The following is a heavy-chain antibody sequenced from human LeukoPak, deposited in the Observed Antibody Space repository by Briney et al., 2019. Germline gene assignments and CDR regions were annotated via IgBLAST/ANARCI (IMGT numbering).Heavy chain of an antibody. CDR2: ISAYNGNT. CDR3: ARDKPVSAVAGGGWFDP. D-gene: IGHD6-19*01. V-gene: IGHV1-18*01. CDR1: GYTFTSYG. Sequence: ASVKVSCKASGYTFTSYGISWVRQASGQGLEWMGWISAYNGNTNYAQKLQGRVTMTTDTSTSTAYMELRSLRSDDTAVYYCARDKPVSAVAGGGWFDPWGQGTLVTVSS. J-gene: IGHJ5*02.